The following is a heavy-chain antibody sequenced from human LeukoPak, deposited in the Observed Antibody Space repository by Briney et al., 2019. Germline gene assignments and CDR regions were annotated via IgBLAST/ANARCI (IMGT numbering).Heavy chain of an antibody. Sequence: GGSLRLSCAASGFTFSDYGMNWVRLAPGKGLEWVSSISSRGGSTYYADSVKGRFTVSRDNSKNRLCLQMDSLRAEDTARYYCAKDHFAATDFWGQGTLVTVSS. CDR3: AKDHFAATDF. CDR1: GFTFSDYG. D-gene: IGHD2-15*01. CDR2: ISSRGGST. J-gene: IGHJ4*02. V-gene: IGHV3-23*01.